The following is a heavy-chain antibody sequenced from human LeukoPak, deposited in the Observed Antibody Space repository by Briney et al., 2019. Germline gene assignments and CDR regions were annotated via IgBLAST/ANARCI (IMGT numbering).Heavy chain of an antibody. V-gene: IGHV3-15*01. Sequence: GGALRLSGAASGFSFPNAWMTWVRQPPGRGPELVGRIKSKTDGGKTDYAAPVKGRFTISRDDSKNTLYLQMNSLKTEDTAVYYCTTGIPMIVVVHDYWGQGTLVTVSS. CDR2: IKSKTDGGKT. CDR3: TTGIPMIVVVHDY. D-gene: IGHD3-22*01. J-gene: IGHJ4*02. CDR1: GFSFPNAW.